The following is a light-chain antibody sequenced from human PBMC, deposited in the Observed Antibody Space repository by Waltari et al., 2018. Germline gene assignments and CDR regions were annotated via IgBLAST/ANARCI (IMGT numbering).Light chain of an antibody. V-gene: IGKV3-15*01. Sequence: ETVMTQFPATLSVFVGEAATLSCRASQGVRGNLAWYQQKPGQAPRLLIYGGTTRAPGVPARFSGRGFGTEFSLTISSLQSEDSAVYYCQQYDQWPMCTFGQGTKLEI. CDR2: GGT. J-gene: IGKJ2*02. CDR1: QGVRGN. CDR3: QQYDQWPMCT.